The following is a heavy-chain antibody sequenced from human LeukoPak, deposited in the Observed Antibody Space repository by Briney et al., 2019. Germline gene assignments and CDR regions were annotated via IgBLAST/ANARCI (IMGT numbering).Heavy chain of an antibody. CDR2: IIPIFGTA. CDR3: ARAARIAAAVTAEYFQH. J-gene: IGHJ1*01. Sequence: GASVKVSCKASGGTFSSYAISWVRQAPGQGLEWMGGIIPIFGTANYAQKFQGRVTITTDESTSTAYMELSRLRSDDTAVYYCARAARIAAAVTAEYFQHWGQGTLVTVSS. CDR1: GGTFSSYA. V-gene: IGHV1-69*05. D-gene: IGHD6-13*01.